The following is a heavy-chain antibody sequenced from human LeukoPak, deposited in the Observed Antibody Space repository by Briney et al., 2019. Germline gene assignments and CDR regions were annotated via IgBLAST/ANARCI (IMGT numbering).Heavy chain of an antibody. CDR1: GFTFSSYA. CDR2: ISYDGSNK. CDR3: ARDLGILQYYYGMDV. V-gene: IGHV3-30-3*01. J-gene: IGHJ6*02. D-gene: IGHD4-11*01. Sequence: WGSLRLSCAASGFTFSSYAMHWVRQAPGKGLEWVAVISYDGSNKYYADSVKGRFTISRDNSKNTLYLQMNSLRAEDTAVYYCARDLGILQYYYGMDVWGQGTTVTVSS.